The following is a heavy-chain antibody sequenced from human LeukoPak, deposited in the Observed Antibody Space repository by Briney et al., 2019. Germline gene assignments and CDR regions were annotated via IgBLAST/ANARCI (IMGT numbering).Heavy chain of an antibody. V-gene: IGHV3-73*01. D-gene: IGHD1-20*01. CDR2: IRSKANSYAT. CDR3: TSLTGILRLHDAFDI. CDR1: GFTFSGSA. Sequence: PGGSLRLSCAASGFTFSGSAMHWVRQASGKGLEWVGRIRSKANSYATAYAASVKGRFTISRDDSKNTAYLQMNSLKTEDTAVYYCTSLTGILRLHDAFDIWGQGTMVTVSS. J-gene: IGHJ3*02.